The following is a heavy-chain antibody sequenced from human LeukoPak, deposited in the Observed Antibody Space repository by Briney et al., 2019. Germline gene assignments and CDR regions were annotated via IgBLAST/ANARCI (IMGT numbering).Heavy chain of an antibody. CDR2: ISSSTSFI. CDR3: ARLVVPAASHYYYYYMDV. D-gene: IGHD2-2*01. CDR1: GFTFSSYS. Sequence: PGGSLRLSCAASGFTFSSYSMNWVRQAPGKGLEWVSSISSSTSFIYYADSVKGRFTISRDNAKNSLYLQMNSLRAEDTAVYYCARLVVPAASHYYYYYMDVWGKGTTVTVSS. J-gene: IGHJ6*03. V-gene: IGHV3-21*01.